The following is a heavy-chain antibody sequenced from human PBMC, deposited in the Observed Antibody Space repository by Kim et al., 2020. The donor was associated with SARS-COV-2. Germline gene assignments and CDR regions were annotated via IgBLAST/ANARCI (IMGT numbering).Heavy chain of an antibody. V-gene: IGHV3-21*01. CDR3: ATEAELEPTFG. CDR2: ISSSSSYI. J-gene: IGHJ4*02. CDR1: GFTFSSYS. D-gene: IGHD1-1*01. Sequence: GGSLRLSCAASGFTFSSYSMNWVRQAPGKGLEWVSSISSSSSYIYYADSVKGRFTISRDNAKNSLYLQMNSLRAEDTAVYYCATEAELEPTFGWGQGTLVTVSS.